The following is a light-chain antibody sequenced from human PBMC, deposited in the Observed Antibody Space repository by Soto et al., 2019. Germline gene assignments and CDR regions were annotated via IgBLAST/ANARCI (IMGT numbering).Light chain of an antibody. J-gene: IGLJ2*01. CDR3: SSYTSSTTRSVG. CDR2: GVT. CDR1: SSDVGGYNY. V-gene: IGLV2-14*01. Sequence: QSALTQPASVSGSPGQSITISCTGTSSDVGGYNYVSWYQQHPGKAPKLMIYGVTNRPSGVSNRFSGSKSGNTASLTISGLQAEDEADYYCSSYTSSTTRSVGFGGGTKRTVL.